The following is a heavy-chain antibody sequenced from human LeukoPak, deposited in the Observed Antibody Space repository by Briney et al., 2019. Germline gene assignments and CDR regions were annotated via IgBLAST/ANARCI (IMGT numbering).Heavy chain of an antibody. Sequence: SVKVSCKASGGTFSSYAISWVRQAPGQGLEWMGGIIPIFGTANYAQKFQGRVTITADESTSTAYMELSSLRSEDTAVYYCASEGPSRGWLSPPSYFDYWGQGTLVTVSS. CDR3: ASEGPSRGWLSPPSYFDY. D-gene: IGHD3-22*01. CDR1: GGTFSSYA. J-gene: IGHJ4*02. V-gene: IGHV1-69*13. CDR2: IIPIFGTA.